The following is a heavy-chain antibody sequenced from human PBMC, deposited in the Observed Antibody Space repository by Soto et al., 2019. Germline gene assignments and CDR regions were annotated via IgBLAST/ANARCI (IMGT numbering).Heavy chain of an antibody. CDR2: FDPEDGET. CDR3: ATEGPSRGYDKFDY. D-gene: IGHD5-12*01. J-gene: IGHJ4*02. Sequence: GASVTVSCKVSGYTLTELSIHWVRQAPGKGLEWMGGFDPEDGETIYAQKFQGRVTMTEDTSTDTAYMELSSLRSEDTAVYYCATEGPSRGYDKFDYWGQGTLVTVSS. V-gene: IGHV1-24*01. CDR1: GYTLTELS.